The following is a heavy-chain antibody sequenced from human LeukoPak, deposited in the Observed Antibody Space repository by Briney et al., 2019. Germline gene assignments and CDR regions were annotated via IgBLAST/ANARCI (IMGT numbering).Heavy chain of an antibody. J-gene: IGHJ4*02. D-gene: IGHD6-19*01. CDR2: ISWNSGSI. Sequence: PGGSLRLSCAASGFTFDDYAMHWVRQAPGKGLEWVSGISWNSGSIGYADSVKGRFTISRDNAKNSLYLQMNSLRAADTALYYCAKESSGWMDDFDYWGQGTLVTVSS. CDR3: AKESSGWMDDFDY. CDR1: GFTFDDYA. V-gene: IGHV3-9*01.